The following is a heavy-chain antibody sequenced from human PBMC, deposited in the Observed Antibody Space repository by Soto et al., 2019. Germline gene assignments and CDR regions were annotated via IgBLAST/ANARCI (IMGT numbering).Heavy chain of an antibody. CDR1: GFTVSNNY. V-gene: IGHV3-53*01. CDR3: EVPQHSSGHDY. Sequence: GGSLRLSCAASGFTVSNNYMVWVRQAPGKGLEWVSVIYSGGSTYYADPVKGRFTISRDNAKNSLYLQMNSLRAEDTAVYYCEVPQHSSGHDYWGQGTLVTVSS. J-gene: IGHJ4*02. CDR2: IYSGGST. D-gene: IGHD6-19*01.